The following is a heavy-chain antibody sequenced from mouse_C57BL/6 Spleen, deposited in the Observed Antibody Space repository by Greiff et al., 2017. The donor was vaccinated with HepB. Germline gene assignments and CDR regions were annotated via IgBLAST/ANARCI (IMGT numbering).Heavy chain of an antibody. Sequence: VQLKESGPELVKPGASVKMSCKASGYTFTDYNMHWVKQSHGKSLEWIGYINPNNGGTSYNQKFKGKATLTVNKSSSTAYMELRSLTSEDSAVYYCARSSYYDYDVPWFAYWGQGTLVTVSA. CDR2: INPNNGGT. V-gene: IGHV1-22*01. CDR1: GYTFTDYN. D-gene: IGHD2-4*01. CDR3: ARSSYYDYDVPWFAY. J-gene: IGHJ3*01.